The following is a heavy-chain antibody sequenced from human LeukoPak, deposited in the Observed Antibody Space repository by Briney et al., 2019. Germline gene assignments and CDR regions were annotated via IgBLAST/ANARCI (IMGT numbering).Heavy chain of an antibody. V-gene: IGHV3-48*01. CDR3: AKDQIVVVPAAILATFDY. CDR2: ISSSSSTI. D-gene: IGHD2-2*02. Sequence: GGSLRLSCAASGFTFSSDSMNWVRQAPGKGLEWVSYISSSSSTIYYADSVKGRFTISRDNARNSLYLQMNSLRAEDTAVYYCAKDQIVVVPAAILATFDYWGQGTLVTVSS. CDR1: GFTFSSDS. J-gene: IGHJ4*02.